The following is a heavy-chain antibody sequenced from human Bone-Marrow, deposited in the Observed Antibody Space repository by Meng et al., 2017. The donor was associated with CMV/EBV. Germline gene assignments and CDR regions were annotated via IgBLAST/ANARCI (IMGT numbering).Heavy chain of an antibody. J-gene: IGHJ4*02. V-gene: IGHV3-23*01. Sequence: QESVSRISGSGGSTNHADSSRDNSKNTMYLQMNSPRAEDTAVYYCAKSDDYGDSDYWGQGTLVTVSS. D-gene: IGHD4-17*01. CDR3: AKSDDYGDSDY. CDR2: ISGSGGST.